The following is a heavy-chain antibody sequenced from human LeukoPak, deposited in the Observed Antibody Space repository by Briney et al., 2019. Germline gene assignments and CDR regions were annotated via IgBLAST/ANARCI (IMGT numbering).Heavy chain of an antibody. Sequence: SETLSLTCAVYGGSFSGYYWSWIRQPPGKGLEWIGEINHSGSTNYNPSLKSRVTISVDTSKNQFSLNLSSVTAADTAVYYCARRGADIVTMPAAKRGSFDFWGHGTMVTVSS. CDR3: ARRGADIVTMPAAKRGSFDF. J-gene: IGHJ3*01. D-gene: IGHD2-15*01. V-gene: IGHV4-34*01. CDR2: INHSGST. CDR1: GGSFSGYY.